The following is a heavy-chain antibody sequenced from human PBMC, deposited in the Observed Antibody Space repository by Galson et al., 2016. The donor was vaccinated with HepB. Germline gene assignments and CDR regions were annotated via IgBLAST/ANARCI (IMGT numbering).Heavy chain of an antibody. CDR3: VTSQGY. CDR2: INPDGNEK. V-gene: IGHV3-7*03. J-gene: IGHJ4*02. CDR1: SLQFSTYL. Sequence: SLRLSCAVSSLQFSTYLMTWVHQAPGKGLEWVATINPDGNEKAYVGSVKGRFTMSRDNAKASLHLPMHSLRAEDTGVYYCVTSQGYWGQGTLGTVS.